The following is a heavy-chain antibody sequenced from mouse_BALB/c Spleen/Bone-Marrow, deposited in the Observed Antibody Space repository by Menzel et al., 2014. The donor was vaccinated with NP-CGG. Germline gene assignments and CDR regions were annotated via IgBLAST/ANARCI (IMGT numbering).Heavy chain of an antibody. V-gene: IGHV4-1*02. CDR1: GFDFSRYW. CDR2: INPDSSTI. D-gene: IGHD4-1*01. Sequence: DVMLVESGGGLVQPGGSLKLSCAASGFDFSRYWMSWVRQAPGKGLEWIGEINPDSSTINYTPSLKDKFIISRDNAKNTLYLQMSKVRSGDTALYYCAPNWDRGFAYWGQGTLVTVSA. J-gene: IGHJ3*01. CDR3: APNWDRGFAY.